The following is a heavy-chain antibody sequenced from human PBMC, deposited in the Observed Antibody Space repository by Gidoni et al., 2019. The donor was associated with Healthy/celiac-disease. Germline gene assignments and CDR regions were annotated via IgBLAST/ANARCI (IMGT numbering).Heavy chain of an antibody. CDR2: ISYDGSNK. CDR3: AKDGPEQLVSIDY. Sequence: QVQLVESGGGVVQPGRSLRLSCAASGFTFSSYGMPWVRQAPGKGLEWVAVISYDGSNKYYADSVKGRFTISRDNSKNTLYLQMNSLRAEDTAVYYCAKDGPEQLVSIDYWGQGTLVTVSS. V-gene: IGHV3-30*18. CDR1: GFTFSSYG. J-gene: IGHJ4*02. D-gene: IGHD6-13*01.